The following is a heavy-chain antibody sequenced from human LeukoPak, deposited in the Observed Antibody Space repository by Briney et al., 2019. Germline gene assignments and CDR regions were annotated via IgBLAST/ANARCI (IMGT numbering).Heavy chain of an antibody. Sequence: SETLSLTCTVSGGSISSYYWNWIRQPPGKGLEWIGHIYSTGSTNYTPSLKSRVTISLDTSKTQFSLNLSSVTAADTALYYCARRVVVVSAAMRNDAFDIWGQGTMVTVSS. J-gene: IGHJ3*02. V-gene: IGHV4-59*01. CDR2: IYSTGST. D-gene: IGHD2-2*01. CDR1: GGSISSYY. CDR3: ARRVVVVSAAMRNDAFDI.